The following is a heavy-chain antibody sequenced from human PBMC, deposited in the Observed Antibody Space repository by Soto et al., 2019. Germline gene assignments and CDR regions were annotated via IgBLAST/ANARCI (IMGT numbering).Heavy chain of an antibody. D-gene: IGHD6-6*01. V-gene: IGHV3-30-3*01. CDR1: GFTFSSYA. CDR3: ARGSTRFIAARGSYGMDV. J-gene: IGHJ6*02. Sequence: QVQLVESGGGVVQPGRSLRLSCAASGFTFSSYAMHWVRQAPGKGLEWVAVISYDGSNKYYADSVKGRFTISRDNSKNTLYLQMNSLRAEDTAVYYCARGSTRFIAARGSYGMDVWGQGTTVTVSS. CDR2: ISYDGSNK.